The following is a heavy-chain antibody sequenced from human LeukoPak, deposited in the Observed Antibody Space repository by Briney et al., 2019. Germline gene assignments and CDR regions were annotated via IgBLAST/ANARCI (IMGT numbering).Heavy chain of an antibody. J-gene: IGHJ3*02. CDR3: ATICSGGSCYWGAFDI. Sequence: ASVKVSCKASGYTFTGYYMHWVRQAPGQGLEWMGWMNPNSGNTGYAQKFQGRVTMTRNTSISTAYMELSSLRSEDTAVYYCATICSGGSCYWGAFDIWGQGTMVTVSS. CDR1: GYTFTGYY. V-gene: IGHV1-8*02. D-gene: IGHD2-15*01. CDR2: MNPNSGNT.